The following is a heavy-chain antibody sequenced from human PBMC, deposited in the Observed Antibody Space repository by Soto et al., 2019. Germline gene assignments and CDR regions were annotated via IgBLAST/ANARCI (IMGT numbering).Heavy chain of an antibody. V-gene: IGHV1-18*01. CDR2: ISAYNCNT. CDR3: AGFEQQLLPIMAY. J-gene: IGHJ4*02. CDR1: GYTFTSYG. Sequence: QVQLVQSGAEVKKPGASVKVSCKASGYTFTSYGISWVRQAPGQGLEWMGWISAYNCNTNYAQKLQGRVTMTTDTSTSKAHMELKSLRSDDTAVYYCAGFEQQLLPIMAYWGQGPLVTVSS. D-gene: IGHD6-13*01.